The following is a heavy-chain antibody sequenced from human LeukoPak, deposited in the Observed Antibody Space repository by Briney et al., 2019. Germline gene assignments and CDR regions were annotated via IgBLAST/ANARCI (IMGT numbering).Heavy chain of an antibody. D-gene: IGHD1-26*01. CDR1: GDSVTNKSAA. J-gene: IGHJ3*02. CDR3: ATDRERTIGGRLKWEPFDI. V-gene: IGHV6-1*01. Sequence: SQTLSLTCDISGDSVTNKSAAWNWIKQSPSRGLEWLGRTYYRSKWFNDYAISVTGRITLNPDTSKNQFSLHLKSVTPEDTAVYYCATDRERTIGGRLKWEPFDIWGPGTMVTVSS. CDR2: TYYRSKWFN.